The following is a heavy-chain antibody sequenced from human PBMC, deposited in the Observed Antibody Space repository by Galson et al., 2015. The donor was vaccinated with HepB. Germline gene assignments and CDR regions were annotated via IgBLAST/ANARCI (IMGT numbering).Heavy chain of an antibody. J-gene: IGHJ4*02. CDR3: AKCRSSLFYDSSGYYSDY. Sequence: SLRLSCAASGFTFSSYAMSWVRQAPGKGLEWVSAISGSGGSTYYADSVKGRFTISRDNSKNTLYLQMNSLRAEDTAVYYCAKCRSSLFYDSSGYYSDYWGQGTLVTVSS. D-gene: IGHD3-22*01. V-gene: IGHV3-23*01. CDR2: ISGSGGST. CDR1: GFTFSSYA.